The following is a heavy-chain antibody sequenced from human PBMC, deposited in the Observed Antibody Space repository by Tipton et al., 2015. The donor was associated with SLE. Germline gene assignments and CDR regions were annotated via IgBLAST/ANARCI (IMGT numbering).Heavy chain of an antibody. Sequence: TLSLTCAVYGESFSAYYWTWIRQPPGKGPEWIGQINHGGSTNHNPSLKSRVTMSIDMSLNQFSQNVRSVTAADTAVYYCARGMLTWRGAIIGVDVWGQGTTVNVSS. CDR3: ARGMLTWRGAIIGVDV. CDR1: GESFSAYY. V-gene: IGHV4-34*01. CDR2: INHGGST. J-gene: IGHJ6*02. D-gene: IGHD2-8*01.